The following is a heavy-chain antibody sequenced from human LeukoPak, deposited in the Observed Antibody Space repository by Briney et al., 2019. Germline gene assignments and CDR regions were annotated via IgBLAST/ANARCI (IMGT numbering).Heavy chain of an antibody. V-gene: IGHV3-66*01. CDR2: IYNSGGT. CDR1: GFRVSSKY. D-gene: IGHD2-15*01. J-gene: IGHJ4*02. CDR3: AKEGGLNFPFDY. Sequence: GGSLRLSCAASGFRVSSKYMRWVRQGPGKGLEWLSVIYNSGGTYYADSVKGRFTISRDNSNNTLYLQVNSLRLEDTAVYYCAKEGGLNFPFDYWGQGTLVIVSS.